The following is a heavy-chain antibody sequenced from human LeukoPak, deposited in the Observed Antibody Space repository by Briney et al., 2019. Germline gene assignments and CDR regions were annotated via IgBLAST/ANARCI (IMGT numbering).Heavy chain of an antibody. Sequence: EASVKVSCKASGGTFNTYAITWVRQAPGQGLEWMGGIIPILDVADSAQRFQGRVTITADRSTSTVYMELNSLRSEDTAIYYCARFPVRGYTYGSVIHHMDVWGQGTTVIVSS. J-gene: IGHJ6*02. D-gene: IGHD5-18*01. CDR1: GGTFNTYA. V-gene: IGHV1-69*10. CDR3: ARFPVRGYTYGSVIHHMDV. CDR2: IIPILDVA.